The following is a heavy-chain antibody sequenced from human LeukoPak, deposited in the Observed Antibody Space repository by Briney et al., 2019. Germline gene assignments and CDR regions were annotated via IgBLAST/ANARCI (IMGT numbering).Heavy chain of an antibody. CDR1: RGSISSSSYY. CDR2: IYYSGST. J-gene: IGHJ5*02. CDR3: ARVGGGSYSDNWFDP. V-gene: IGHV4-39*07. Sequence: SETLSLTCTVSRGSISSSSYYWGWIRQPPGKGLEWIGSIYYSGSTYYNPSLKSRVTISVDTSKNQFSLKLSSVTAADTAVYYCARVGGGSYSDNWFDPWGQGTLVTVSS. D-gene: IGHD1-26*01.